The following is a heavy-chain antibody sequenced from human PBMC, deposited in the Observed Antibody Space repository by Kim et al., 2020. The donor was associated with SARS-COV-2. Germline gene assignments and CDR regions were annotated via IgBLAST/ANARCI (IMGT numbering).Heavy chain of an antibody. CDR3: ARGYGGNSALAY. J-gene: IGHJ4*02. Sequence: YADSVKGTFTISRDNAKHSLYLQMTRLRAEDTAVYYCARGYGGNSALAYWGQGTLVTVSS. D-gene: IGHD4-17*01. V-gene: IGHV3-21*01.